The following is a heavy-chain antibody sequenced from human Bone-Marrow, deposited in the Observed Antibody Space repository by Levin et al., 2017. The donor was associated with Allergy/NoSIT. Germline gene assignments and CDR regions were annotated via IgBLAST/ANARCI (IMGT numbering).Heavy chain of an antibody. CDR2: ISDDGSRE. Sequence: GGSLRLSCAASGFTFSRFGMHWVRQAPGKGLEWVALISDDGSREYYAESVKGRFTISRDNSKNTLYLQMNSLRTDDVAVYYCAKGVEARLGGYYFDYWGQGTLVTVSS. V-gene: IGHV3-30*18. CDR3: AKGVEARLGGYYFDY. J-gene: IGHJ4*02. CDR1: GFTFSRFG. D-gene: IGHD6-6*01.